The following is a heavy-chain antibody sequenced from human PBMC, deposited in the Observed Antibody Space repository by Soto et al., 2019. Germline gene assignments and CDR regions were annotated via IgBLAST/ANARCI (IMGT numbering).Heavy chain of an antibody. D-gene: IGHD1-20*01. CDR1: GGTFSSYA. CDR3: ARDLPPGITGINYSPLDY. V-gene: IGHV1-69*01. CDR2: IIPIFGTA. Sequence: QVQLVQSGAEVKKPGSSVKVSCKASGGTFSSYAISWVRQAPGQGLEWMGGIIPIFGTANYAQKFQGRVTITADESTSTAYMELRSLRSEDTAVYYCARDLPPGITGINYSPLDYWGQGTLVTVSS. J-gene: IGHJ4*02.